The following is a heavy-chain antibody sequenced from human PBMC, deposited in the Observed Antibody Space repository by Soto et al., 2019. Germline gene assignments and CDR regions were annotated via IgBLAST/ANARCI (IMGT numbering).Heavy chain of an antibody. CDR2: IYDSGGT. J-gene: IGHJ6*03. CDR1: GGSISKFY. CDR3: ARHDPSSDYMDV. Sequence: QVQLQESGPGLVKPSETLSLTCTVSGGSISKFYWSWIRQPPGKGLEWIGYIYDSGGTDYNFSLESRVTIAVDTSKKQVALRLSSVTAADTAVYDCARHDPSSDYMDVWGKGTTVTVSS. V-gene: IGHV4-59*08.